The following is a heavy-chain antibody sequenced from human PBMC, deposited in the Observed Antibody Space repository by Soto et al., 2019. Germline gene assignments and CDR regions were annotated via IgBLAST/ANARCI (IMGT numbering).Heavy chain of an antibody. D-gene: IGHD4-17*01. CDR1: GGSISSSSYY. CDR2: IYYSGST. V-gene: IGHV4-39*01. Sequence: QLQLQESGPGLVKPSETLSLTCTVSGGSISSSSYYWGWIRQPPGKGLEWIGSIYYSGSTYYNPSLRRRDTITLDTSKNQFSLKLSSVTAADTAVYYCARHGGYGDYSALVWFDPWGQGTLVTVSS. J-gene: IGHJ5*02. CDR3: ARHGGYGDYSALVWFDP.